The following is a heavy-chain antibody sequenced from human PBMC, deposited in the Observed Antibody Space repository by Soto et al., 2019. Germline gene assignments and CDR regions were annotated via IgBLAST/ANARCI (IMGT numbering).Heavy chain of an antibody. V-gene: IGHV4-61*01. D-gene: IGHD6-13*01. Sequence: TSETLSLTCTVSGGSVSSGSYYWSWIRQPPGKGLEWIGYIYYSGSTNYNPSLKSRVTISVDTSKNQFSLKLSSVTAADTAVYYCARARYSSSWYAAFDIWGQETMVTVSS. CDR3: ARARYSSSWYAAFDI. CDR1: GGSVSSGSYY. J-gene: IGHJ3*02. CDR2: IYYSGST.